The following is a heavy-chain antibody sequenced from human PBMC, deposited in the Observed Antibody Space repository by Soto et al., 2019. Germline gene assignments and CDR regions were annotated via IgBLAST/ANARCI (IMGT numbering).Heavy chain of an antibody. Sequence: VQLLESGGGLVQPGGSLRLSCAASGFTFSSYAMSWVRQAPGKGLEWVSAISGSGGSTYYADSVKGRFTISRDNSKNTLYLQMNSLRAEDTAVYYCAKSGLEWPMYYYYYMDVWGKGTTVTVSS. CDR3: AKSGLEWPMYYYYYMDV. J-gene: IGHJ6*03. V-gene: IGHV3-23*01. D-gene: IGHD3-3*01. CDR1: GFTFSSYA. CDR2: ISGSGGST.